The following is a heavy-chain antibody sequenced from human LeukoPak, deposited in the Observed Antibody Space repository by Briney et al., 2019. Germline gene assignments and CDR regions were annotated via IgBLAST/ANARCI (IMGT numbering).Heavy chain of an antibody. D-gene: IGHD6-13*01. CDR1: GFTFSSYS. Sequence: GGSLRLSCAASGFTFSSYSMNWVRQAPGKGLEWVSSISSSSSYIYYADSVKGRFTISRDNAKNSLYLQMNSLRAEDTAVYYCARDPGSGWYNGAYYYYGMDVWGQGTTVTVSS. V-gene: IGHV3-21*01. CDR3: ARDPGSGWYNGAYYYYGMDV. CDR2: ISSSSSYI. J-gene: IGHJ6*02.